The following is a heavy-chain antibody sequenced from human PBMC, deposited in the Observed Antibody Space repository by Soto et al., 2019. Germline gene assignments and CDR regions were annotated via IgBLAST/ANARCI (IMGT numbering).Heavy chain of an antibody. Sequence: GGSLRLSCAASGFTFSSYAMSWVRQAPGKGLEWVSAISGSGGSTYYADSVKGRFTISRDNSKNTLYLQMNSLRAEDTAVYYCAKAFGIAVAGTLHYWGQGTLVTVSS. J-gene: IGHJ4*02. V-gene: IGHV3-23*01. CDR2: ISGSGGST. CDR1: GFTFSSYA. D-gene: IGHD6-19*01. CDR3: AKAFGIAVAGTLHY.